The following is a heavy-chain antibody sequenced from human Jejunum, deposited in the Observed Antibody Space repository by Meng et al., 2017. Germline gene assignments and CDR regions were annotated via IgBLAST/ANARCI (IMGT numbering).Heavy chain of an antibody. D-gene: IGHD4-23*01. CDR1: GGSISSGDYY. Sequence: QVKLQESGPGLVKPYQTLSRTCTVSGGSISSGDYYWSWIRQPPGKGLEWIGYIYYSGSTYYNPSLKSRVTISVDTSKNQFSLKLSSVTAADTAVYYCAREALGGNSPNDYWGQGTLVTVSS. J-gene: IGHJ4*02. CDR3: AREALGGNSPNDY. V-gene: IGHV4-30-4*01. CDR2: IYYSGST.